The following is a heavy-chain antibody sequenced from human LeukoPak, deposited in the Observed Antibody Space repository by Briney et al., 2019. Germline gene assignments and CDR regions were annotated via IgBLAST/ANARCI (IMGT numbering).Heavy chain of an antibody. V-gene: IGHV3-66*01. CDR3: ARTTTFAPHFDY. D-gene: IGHD1-1*01. J-gene: IGHJ4*02. Sequence: GGSLRLSCAAAGFTVSSNYMSWVRQAPGKGLEWVSVIYSGGTTYYADSVKGRFTISRDNSKNTLYLQMNSLRAEDTAVYYCARTTTFAPHFDYWGQGTLVTVSS. CDR1: GFTVSSNY. CDR2: IYSGGTT.